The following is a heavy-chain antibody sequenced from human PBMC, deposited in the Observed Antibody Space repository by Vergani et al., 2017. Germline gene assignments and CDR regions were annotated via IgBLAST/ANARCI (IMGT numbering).Heavy chain of an antibody. V-gene: IGHV5-10-1*01. D-gene: IGHD6-19*01. Sequence: EVQLVQSGAEVKKPGESLRISCKGSGYSFTSYWISWVRQMPGKGLQWMGRIDPSDSYTNYSPSFQGHVTISEDKSISTAYLQWSSLKASDTAMYYCARQVAVAGKWWGPYYYYGMDVWGQGTTVTVSS. CDR1: GYSFTSYW. CDR3: ARQVAVAGKWWGPYYYYGMDV. J-gene: IGHJ6*02. CDR2: IDPSDSYT.